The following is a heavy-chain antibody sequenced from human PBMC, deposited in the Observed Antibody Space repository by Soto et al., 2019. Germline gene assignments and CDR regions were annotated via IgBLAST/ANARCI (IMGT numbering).Heavy chain of an antibody. D-gene: IGHD6-19*01. CDR2: INSDGSST. CDR1: GFTFSRYW. V-gene: IGHV3-74*01. Sequence: EVQLVESGGGLVQPGGSLRVSCAASGFTFSRYWMPWVRQAPGKGLVWVSRINSDGSSTIYADSVKGRFTISRDNAKNTLYLQTNNLRAEDTAIYDRARRGAVAGLHYCGQGTLVTVSS. CDR3: ARRGAVAGLHY. J-gene: IGHJ4*02.